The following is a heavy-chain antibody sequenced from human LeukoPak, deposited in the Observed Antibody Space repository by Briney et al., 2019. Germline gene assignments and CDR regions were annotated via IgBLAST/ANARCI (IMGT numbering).Heavy chain of an antibody. CDR1: GYTFTNYY. D-gene: IGHD5-24*01. J-gene: IGHJ4*02. V-gene: IGHV1-69*04. CDR3: ARAQMATGTYDY. Sequence: GASVKVSCKASGYTFTNYYIHWVRQAPGQGLEWMGRIIPILGIANYAQKFQGRVTITADKSTSTAYMELSSLRSEDTAVYYCARAQMATGTYDYWGQGTLVTVSS. CDR2: IIPILGIA.